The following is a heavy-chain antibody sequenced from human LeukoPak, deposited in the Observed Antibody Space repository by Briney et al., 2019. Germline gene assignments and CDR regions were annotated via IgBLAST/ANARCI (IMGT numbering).Heavy chain of an antibody. D-gene: IGHD2-2*01. CDR2: INPNSGGT. V-gene: IGHV1-2*02. CDR1: GYTFTGYY. J-gene: IGHJ3*02. CDR3: AREIGLPSEIVVVPAATSDVFDI. Sequence: AASVKVSCKASGYTFTGYYMHWVRQAPGQGLEWMGWINPNSGGTNYAQKFQGRVTMTRDTSISTAYMELSRLRSDDTAVYYCAREIGLPSEIVVVPAATSDVFDIWGQGTMVTISS.